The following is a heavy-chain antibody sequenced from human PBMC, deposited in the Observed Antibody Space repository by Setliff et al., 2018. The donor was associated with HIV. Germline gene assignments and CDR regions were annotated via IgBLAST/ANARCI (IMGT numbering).Heavy chain of an antibody. D-gene: IGHD3-10*01. V-gene: IGHV4-4*09. CDR1: GGSISSFY. CDR2: INSSGRT. Sequence: SETLSLTCTVSGGSISSFYWSWIRQPPGKGPEWIGYINSSGRTNYNPSLKGRVTISLDTSKNRFSLKLNSVTAADTAVYYCARRFGEVYDWIDPWGQGTLVTV. J-gene: IGHJ5*02. CDR3: ARRFGEVYDWIDP.